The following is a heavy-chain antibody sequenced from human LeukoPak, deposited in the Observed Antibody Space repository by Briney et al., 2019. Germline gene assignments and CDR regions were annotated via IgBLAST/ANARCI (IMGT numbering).Heavy chain of an antibody. CDR2: IYTSGST. CDR1: GGSISSGSYY. D-gene: IGHD6-25*01. J-gene: IGHJ4*02. CDR3: ARERTSPIAATDY. V-gene: IGHV4-61*02. Sequence: KASETLSLTCTVSGGSISSGSYYWSWIRQPAGKGLEWIGRIYTSGSTNYNPSLKSRVTISVDTSKHQFSLKRSSVTAADTAVYYCARERTSPIAATDYWGQGTLVTVSS.